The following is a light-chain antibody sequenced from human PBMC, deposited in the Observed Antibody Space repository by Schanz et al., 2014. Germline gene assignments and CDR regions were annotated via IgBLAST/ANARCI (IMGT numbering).Light chain of an antibody. CDR3: SSFTSSSTVV. CDR1: SSDVGGYDY. J-gene: IGLJ2*01. Sequence: QSALTQPASVSGSPGQSITISCTGTSSDVGGYDYVSWYQQHPGKAPKLMIYDVNNRPSGVSHRFSGSKSGTTASLTISDLQAEDEADYYCSSFTSSSTVVFGGGTKLTVL. CDR2: DVN. V-gene: IGLV2-14*03.